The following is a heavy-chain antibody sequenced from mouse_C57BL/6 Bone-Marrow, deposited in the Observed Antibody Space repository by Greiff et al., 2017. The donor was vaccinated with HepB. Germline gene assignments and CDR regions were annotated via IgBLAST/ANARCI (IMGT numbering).Heavy chain of an antibody. Sequence: QVQLQQPGAELVKPGASVKMSCKASGYTFTSYWITWVKQRPGQGLEWIGDIYPGSGSTNYNEKFKSKATLTVDPSSSTAYMQRSSLTSEDSAVYYCARRSMITTEFAYWGQGTLVTVSA. CDR3: ARRSMITTEFAY. CDR1: GYTFTSYW. J-gene: IGHJ3*01. CDR2: IYPGSGST. V-gene: IGHV1-55*01. D-gene: IGHD2-4*01.